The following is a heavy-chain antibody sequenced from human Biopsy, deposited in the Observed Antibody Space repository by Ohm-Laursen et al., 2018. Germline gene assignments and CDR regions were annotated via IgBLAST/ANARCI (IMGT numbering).Heavy chain of an antibody. D-gene: IGHD3-9*01. CDR3: ATKLTGYFHH. J-gene: IGHJ1*01. V-gene: IGHV1-69*06. CDR2: NIPNLGTG. CDR1: GGTFSNYG. Sequence: SSVKVSCKSPGGTFSNYGVNWVRQAPGQGLEWLGGNIPNLGTGNYTQKFQDRVTVAADTSTSTGTMELGSLRSDDTGVYYCATKLTGYFHHWGQGTLVIVSS.